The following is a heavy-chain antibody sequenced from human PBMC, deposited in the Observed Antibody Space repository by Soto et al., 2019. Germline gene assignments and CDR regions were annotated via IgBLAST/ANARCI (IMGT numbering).Heavy chain of an antibody. CDR2: IDKGSAYR. CDR1: GFMFSAYA. V-gene: IGHV3-23*05. D-gene: IGHD2-8*01. CDR3: AARSSLTGCFDL. Sequence: EVHLLESGGGLAQPGGSLRLSCEASGFMFSAYAMSWVRQTPEKGLEWVSAIDKGSAYRDYADSVKGRFTISRDDSKNTVYLQMNSLRIDDTAVFYCAARSSLTGCFDLWGRGTLVTVSS. J-gene: IGHJ2*01.